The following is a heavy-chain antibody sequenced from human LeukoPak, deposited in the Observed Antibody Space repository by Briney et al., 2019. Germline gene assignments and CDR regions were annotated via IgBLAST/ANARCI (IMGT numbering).Heavy chain of an antibody. D-gene: IGHD1-26*01. Sequence: GGSLRLSCAASGFTFSNYAMGWARQAPGKGLEWVSGVSGSGGGTYYADSVKGRFTISRDNSKNTLSLQMNSLRAEDTAVYYCAKYSDQWGQGTLVTVSS. CDR3: AKYSDQ. CDR1: GFTFSNYA. J-gene: IGHJ5*02. V-gene: IGHV3-23*01. CDR2: VSGSGGGT.